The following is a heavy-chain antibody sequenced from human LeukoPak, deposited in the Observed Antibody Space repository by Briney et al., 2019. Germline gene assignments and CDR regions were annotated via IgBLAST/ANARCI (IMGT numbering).Heavy chain of an antibody. CDR3: ARRQLWLHWFDP. CDR2: INHSGST. CDR1: GGPFSGYY. V-gene: IGHV4-34*01. J-gene: IGHJ5*02. Sequence: SETLSLTCGVYGGPFSGYYWSWIRQPPGKGLEWIGEINHSGSTNSNPSLKSRVTISVDTSKNQFSLKVNSMTAADTAVYYCARRQLWLHWFDPRGQGTLVTVSS. D-gene: IGHD5-18*01.